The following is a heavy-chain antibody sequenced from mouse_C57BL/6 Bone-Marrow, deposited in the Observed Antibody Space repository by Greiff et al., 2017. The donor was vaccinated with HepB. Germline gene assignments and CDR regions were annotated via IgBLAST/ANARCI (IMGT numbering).Heavy chain of an antibody. Sequence: DVKLVESEGGLVQPGSSMKLSCTASGFTFSDYYMAWVRQVPEKGLEWVANINYDGSSTYYLDSLKSRFIISRDNAKNILYLQMSSLKSEDTATYYCAREGGSSYDYAMDYWGQGTSVTVSS. V-gene: IGHV5-16*01. CDR2: INYDGSST. CDR1: GFTFSDYY. CDR3: AREGGSSYDYAMDY. J-gene: IGHJ4*01. D-gene: IGHD1-1*01.